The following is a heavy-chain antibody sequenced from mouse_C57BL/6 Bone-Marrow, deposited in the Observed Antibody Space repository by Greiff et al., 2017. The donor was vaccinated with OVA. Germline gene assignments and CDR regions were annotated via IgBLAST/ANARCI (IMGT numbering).Heavy chain of an antibody. CDR3: ARCYGSSYWYFDV. J-gene: IGHJ1*03. CDR2: IDPSDSET. D-gene: IGHD1-1*01. CDR1: GYTFTSYW. Sequence: VQLQQPGAELVRPGSSVKLSCKASGYTFTSYWMHWVKQRPIQGLEWIGNIDPSDSETHYNQKFKDKATLTVDKSSSTAYMQLSSLTSEDSAVYYCARCYGSSYWYFDVWGTGTTVTVSS. V-gene: IGHV1-52*01.